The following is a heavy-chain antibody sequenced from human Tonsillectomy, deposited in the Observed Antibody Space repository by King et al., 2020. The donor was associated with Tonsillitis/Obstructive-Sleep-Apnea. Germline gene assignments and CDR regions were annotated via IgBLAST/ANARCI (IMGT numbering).Heavy chain of an antibody. D-gene: IGHD3-22*01. CDR1: GYTFTTYG. J-gene: IGHJ4*02. Sequence: VQSGAEVKKPGASVKVSCKASGYTFTTYGISWVRQAPGQGLEWMGWISAYNGDTNYAQKLQDRVTMTTDTSTSTAYMEVRSLISDDTAVYYCARDSRSHYYDTSGYYTFEYWGQGTLVTVSS. CDR3: ARDSRSHYYDTSGYYTFEY. CDR2: ISAYNGDT. V-gene: IGHV1-18*01.